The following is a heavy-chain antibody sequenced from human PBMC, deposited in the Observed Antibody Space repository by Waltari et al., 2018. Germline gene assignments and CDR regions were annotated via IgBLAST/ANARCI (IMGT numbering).Heavy chain of an antibody. CDR3: ATPYCSGGSCWGWFDP. J-gene: IGHJ5*02. CDR1: GYTFTSSA. D-gene: IGHD2-15*01. V-gene: IGHV1-3*01. Sequence: QVQLVQSGAEVKKPGASVKVSCKASGYTFTSSAMHWVRKAPEQRLEWMGWINAGNGNTKYSQKFQGRVTITRDTSASTAYMELSSLRSEDTAVYYCATPYCSGGSCWGWFDPWGQGTLVTVSS. CDR2: INAGNGNT.